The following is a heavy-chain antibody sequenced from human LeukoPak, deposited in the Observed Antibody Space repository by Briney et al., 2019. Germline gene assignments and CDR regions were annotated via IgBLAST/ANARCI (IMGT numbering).Heavy chain of an antibody. Sequence: SETLPLTCTVSGGSVSSGSYYWSWIRQPPGKGLEWIGYIYYSGSTNYNPSLKGRVTISVDTSKNQFSLKLSSVTAADTAVYYCARGPYSSGWYYWFDPWGQGTLVTVSS. CDR2: IYYSGST. J-gene: IGHJ5*02. D-gene: IGHD6-19*01. CDR3: ARGPYSSGWYYWFDP. V-gene: IGHV4-61*01. CDR1: GGSVSSGSYY.